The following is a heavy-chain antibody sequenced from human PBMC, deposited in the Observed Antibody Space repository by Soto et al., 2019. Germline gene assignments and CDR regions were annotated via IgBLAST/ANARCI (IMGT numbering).Heavy chain of an antibody. CDR1: GFSFRDYC. D-gene: IGHD2-21*01. CDR3: ARDDHTCGVY. V-gene: IGHV3-11*01. CDR2: IGPCGNSI. J-gene: IGHJ4*02. Sequence: PGESLKISCAASGFSFRDYCMAWLRQAPGKGLEWVSYIGPCGNSIIYGDSVKGRFTISKDNAKKSLHVDMNSLRCDDTAVYYCARDDHTCGVYWGQGTTVTVSS.